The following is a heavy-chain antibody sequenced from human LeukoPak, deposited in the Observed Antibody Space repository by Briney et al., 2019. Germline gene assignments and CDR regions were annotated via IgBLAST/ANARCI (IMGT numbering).Heavy chain of an antibody. J-gene: IGHJ4*02. Sequence: GSLRLSCTASGITFRNASMSWVRQAPGKGLEWVSSVSTGSNYIYYADSVKGRFTISRDNDKNSLYLQMNSLRVEDTAVYYCAKEHGIWLSPHFDYWGQGTLVTVSS. CDR3: AKEHGIWLSPHFDY. D-gene: IGHD5-18*01. CDR1: GITFRNAS. V-gene: IGHV3-21*01. CDR2: VSTGSNYI.